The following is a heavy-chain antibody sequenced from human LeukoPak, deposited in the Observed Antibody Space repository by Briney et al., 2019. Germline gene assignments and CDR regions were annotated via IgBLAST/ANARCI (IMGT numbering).Heavy chain of an antibody. CDR1: GFTFSNAW. CDR2: IKSKTDGGTT. J-gene: IGHJ6*02. Sequence: GGSLRLSCAASGFTFSNAWMSWVRQAPGKGLEWVGRIKSKTDGGTTDYAAPVKGRFTISRDDSKNTLYLQMNSLKTEDTAVYYCTTDKTHYYGLGSYYYGMDVWGQGTTVTVSS. V-gene: IGHV3-15*01. D-gene: IGHD3-10*01. CDR3: TTDKTHYYGLGSYYYGMDV.